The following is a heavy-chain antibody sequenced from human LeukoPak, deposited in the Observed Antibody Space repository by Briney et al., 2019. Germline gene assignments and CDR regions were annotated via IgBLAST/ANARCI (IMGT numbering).Heavy chain of an antibody. V-gene: IGHV3-15*01. CDR3: TTDYYDSSGYYWFY. J-gene: IGHJ4*02. CDR2: IKSKTDGGTT. CDR1: GFTFSNAW. Sequence: GGSLRLSCAASGFTFSNAWMSWVRQAPGKGLEWVGRIKSKTDGGTTDYAAPVKGRFTISRDDSKNTLYLQVNSLKTEDTAVYYCTTDYYDSSGYYWFYWGQGTLVTVSS. D-gene: IGHD3-22*01.